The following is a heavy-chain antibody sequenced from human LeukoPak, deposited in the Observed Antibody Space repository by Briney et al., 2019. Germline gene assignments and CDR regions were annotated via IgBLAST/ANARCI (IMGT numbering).Heavy chain of an antibody. Sequence: GASVKVSCKASGYTFTGYYMHWVRQAPGQGLEWMGRINPNSGGTNYAQKFQGRVTMTRDTSISTAYMELSRLRSDDTAVYYCARLPLGYGDYHMDVWGKGTTVTVSS. CDR2: INPNSGGT. CDR3: ARLPLGYGDYHMDV. V-gene: IGHV1-2*06. CDR1: GYTFTGYY. D-gene: IGHD4-17*01. J-gene: IGHJ6*03.